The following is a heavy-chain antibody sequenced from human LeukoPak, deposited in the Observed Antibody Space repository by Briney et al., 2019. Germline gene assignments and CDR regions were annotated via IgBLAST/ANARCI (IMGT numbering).Heavy chain of an antibody. CDR1: EFTFSSYG. CDR2: IWYDGSNK. J-gene: IGHJ6*02. V-gene: IGHV3-33*01. CDR3: AREYSGSYSFYYYYGMDV. D-gene: IGHD1-26*01. Sequence: GGSLRLSCAASEFTFSSYGMHWVRQAPGKGLEWVAVIWYDGSNKYYADSVKGRFTISRDNSKNTLYLQMNSLRAEDTAVYYCAREYSGSYSFYYYYGMDVWGQGTTVTVSS.